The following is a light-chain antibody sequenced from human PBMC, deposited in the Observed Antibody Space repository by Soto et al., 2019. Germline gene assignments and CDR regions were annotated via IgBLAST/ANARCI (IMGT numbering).Light chain of an antibody. CDR2: DNN. Sequence: QSVLTQPPSASGTPGQRVTISCSGSNSNIGSNTVNWYQQLPGTAPKLLIYDNNKRPSGVPGRFSDSKSGTSASLAISGLQSEDEADYYRASWDDRLNGVIFGGGTKLTVL. CDR3: ASWDDRLNGVI. CDR1: NSNIGSNT. J-gene: IGLJ2*01. V-gene: IGLV1-44*01.